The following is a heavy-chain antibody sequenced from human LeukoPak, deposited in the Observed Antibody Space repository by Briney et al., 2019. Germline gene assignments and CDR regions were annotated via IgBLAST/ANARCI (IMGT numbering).Heavy chain of an antibody. CDR2: IRYDGSNK. Sequence: PGGSLRLSCAASGFTFSSYGMHWVRQAPGKGLEWVAFIRYDGSNKYYADSVKGRFTISRDNSKNTLYLQMNSLRAEDTAVYYCAKGVRRWFGESYYFDYWGQGTLVTVSS. CDR1: GFTFSSYG. V-gene: IGHV3-30*02. CDR3: AKGVRRWFGESYYFDY. J-gene: IGHJ4*02. D-gene: IGHD3-10*01.